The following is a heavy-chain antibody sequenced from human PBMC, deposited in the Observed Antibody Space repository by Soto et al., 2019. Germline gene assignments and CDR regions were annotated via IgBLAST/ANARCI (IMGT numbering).Heavy chain of an antibody. CDR3: ARDCGGDCPYYYDGMDV. D-gene: IGHD2-21*02. J-gene: IGHJ6*02. V-gene: IGHV1-69*12. CDR1: GGTFSSYA. CDR2: IIPIFGTA. Sequence: QVQLVQSGAEVKKPGSSVKVSCKASGGTFSSYAISWVRQAPGQGLEWMGGIIPIFGTANYAQKFQGRVTITADESTSTAYMELSSLRSEDTAVYYCARDCGGDCPYYYDGMDVWGQGTTVTVSS.